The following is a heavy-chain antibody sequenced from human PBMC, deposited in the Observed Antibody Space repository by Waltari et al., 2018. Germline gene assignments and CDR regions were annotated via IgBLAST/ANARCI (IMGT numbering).Heavy chain of an antibody. V-gene: IGHV3-30*02. D-gene: IGHD1-26*01. CDR1: GFTFSSYG. CDR2: IRYDGSNK. Sequence: QVQLVESGGGVVQPGGSLRLSCAASGFTFSSYGMHWARQAPGKGLEWVAFIRYDGSNKYYADSVKGRFTISRDNSKNTLYLQMNSLRAEDTAVYYCAKDGWELPFDYWGQGTLVTVSS. CDR3: AKDGWELPFDY. J-gene: IGHJ4*02.